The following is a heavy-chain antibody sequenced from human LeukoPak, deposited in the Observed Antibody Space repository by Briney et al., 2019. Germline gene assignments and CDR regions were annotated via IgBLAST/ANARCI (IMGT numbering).Heavy chain of an antibody. D-gene: IGHD2-21*01. Sequence: PSETLSLTCAVYGGSFSGYYWSWIRQPPGKGLEWIGEINHSGSTNYNPSLKSRVTISVDTSKNQFSLKPSSVTAADTAVYYCARRRGVVVGHWGQGTLVTVSS. J-gene: IGHJ4*02. CDR1: GGSFSGYY. V-gene: IGHV4-34*01. CDR3: ARRRGVVVGH. CDR2: INHSGST.